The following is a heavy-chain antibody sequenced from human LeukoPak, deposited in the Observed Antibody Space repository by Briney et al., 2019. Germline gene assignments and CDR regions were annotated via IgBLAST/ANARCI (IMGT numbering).Heavy chain of an antibody. Sequence: GGSLRLSCAASGFTFSSYAMSWVRQAPGKGLEWVSAISGSGGSTYYADSVKGRFTISRDNSKSTLYLQMNSLRVEDAAVYYCAKPQWLGLYYFDYWGQGTLVTVSS. J-gene: IGHJ4*02. D-gene: IGHD6-19*01. CDR2: ISGSGGST. CDR1: GFTFSSYA. CDR3: AKPQWLGLYYFDY. V-gene: IGHV3-23*01.